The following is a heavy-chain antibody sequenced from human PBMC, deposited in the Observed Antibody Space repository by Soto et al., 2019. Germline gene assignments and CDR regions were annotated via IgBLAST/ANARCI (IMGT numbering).Heavy chain of an antibody. V-gene: IGHV3-30-3*01. CDR2: ILDDGNNK. CDR1: GFTFSNHI. J-gene: IGHJ4*02. Sequence: QVQLVESGGGVVQPGRSLRLSCAASGFTFSNHIMHWVRQAPGKGLEWVAVILDDGNNKYYADSVKGRFTISRDNSKNTLYLLLNSLRNEDTAVYYCGRDAEGGSSFDLGHWGQGSLVTVSS. D-gene: IGHD1-26*01. CDR3: GRDAEGGSSFDLGH.